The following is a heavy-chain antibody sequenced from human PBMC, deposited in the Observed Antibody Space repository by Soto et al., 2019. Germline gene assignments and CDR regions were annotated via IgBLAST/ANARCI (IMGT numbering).Heavy chain of an antibody. CDR3: GRHRGVGVLEAMDI. V-gene: IGHV4-39*01. J-gene: IGHJ4*02. Sequence: QVQMQESGPGLVKPSETLSLICTVSGASISSSRYYWGWIRQPPGKWLEWIATIYYDGSSYYNPSLKSRVAMSVDTSKNQFSLKLNSVTAADTAVYYCGRHRGVGVLEAMDIWGQGTLVTVSS. CDR2: IYYDGSS. CDR1: GASISSSRYY. D-gene: IGHD1-26*01.